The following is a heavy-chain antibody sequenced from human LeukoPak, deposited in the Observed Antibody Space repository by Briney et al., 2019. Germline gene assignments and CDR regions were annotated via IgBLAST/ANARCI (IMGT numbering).Heavy chain of an antibody. CDR2: IYYSGST. J-gene: IGHJ6*02. Sequence: SETLSLTCTVSGDSISNYYWSWIRQPPGKGLEWIGNIYYSGSTNYNPSLKSRVTISVDTSKNQFSLKLSSVTAADTAVYYCARERITMVRGVFVYYYGMDVWGPGTTVTVSS. V-gene: IGHV4-59*01. CDR1: GDSISNYY. CDR3: ARERITMVRGVFVYYYGMDV. D-gene: IGHD3-10*01.